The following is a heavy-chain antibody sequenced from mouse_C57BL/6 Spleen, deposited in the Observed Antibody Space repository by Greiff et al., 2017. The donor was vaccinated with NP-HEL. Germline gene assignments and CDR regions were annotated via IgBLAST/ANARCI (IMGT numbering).Heavy chain of an antibody. V-gene: IGHV1-22*01. J-gene: IGHJ2*01. CDR1: GYTFTDYN. Sequence: LVEPGASVKMSCKASGYTFTDYNMHWVKQSHGKSLEWIGYINPNNGGTSYNQKFKGKATLTVNKSSSTAYMELRSLTSEDSAVYYCARRFYGNLGDYFDYWGQGTTLTVSS. CDR2: INPNNGGT. D-gene: IGHD2-1*01. CDR3: ARRFYGNLGDYFDY.